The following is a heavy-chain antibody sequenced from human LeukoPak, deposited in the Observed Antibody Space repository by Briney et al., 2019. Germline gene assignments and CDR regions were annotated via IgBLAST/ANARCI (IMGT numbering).Heavy chain of an antibody. V-gene: IGHV3-23*01. J-gene: IGHJ4*02. Sequence: GGSLRLSCAASGFTFSSYAMSWVRQAPGKGLEWVSSISATGGSTYYADSAKGRSTISRDNSKNTLYLQMNSLRAEDTAVYYCAKLGPGGYSSNDYWGQGTLATVSS. CDR3: AKLGPGGYSSNDY. CDR1: GFTFSSYA. D-gene: IGHD6-13*01. CDR2: ISATGGST.